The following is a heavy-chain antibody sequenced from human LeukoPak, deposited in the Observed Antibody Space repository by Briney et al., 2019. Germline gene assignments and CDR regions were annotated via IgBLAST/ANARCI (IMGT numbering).Heavy chain of an antibody. CDR2: IIPILGIA. D-gene: IGHD4-23*01. J-gene: IGHJ4*02. CDR1: GGTFSSYA. CDR3: ARTLDFYGGNLES. Sequence: GASVKVSCKASGGTFSSYAISWVRQAPGQGLEWMGRIIPILGIANYAQKFQGRVTITADKSTSTAYMDLSSLRSEDTAVYYCARTLDFYGGNLESWGQGTLVTVSS. V-gene: IGHV1-69*04.